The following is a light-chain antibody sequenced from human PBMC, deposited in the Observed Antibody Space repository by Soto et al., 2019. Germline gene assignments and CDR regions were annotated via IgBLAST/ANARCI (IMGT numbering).Light chain of an antibody. J-gene: IGLJ3*02. Sequence: QSVLTQPPSVSGAPGQRVTISCTGSSSNIGAGYGVNWYQQLPGTAPKLLIYGNTNRPSGVPDRISGSKSGTSASLAITGLQADDEADYYCESYDSTLSGSRFGGGTKLTVL. CDR3: ESYDSTLSGSR. CDR2: GNT. CDR1: SSNIGAGYG. V-gene: IGLV1-40*01.